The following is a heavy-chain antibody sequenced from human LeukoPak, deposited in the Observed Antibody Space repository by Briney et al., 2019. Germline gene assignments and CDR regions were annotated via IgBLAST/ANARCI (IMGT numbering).Heavy chain of an antibody. V-gene: IGHV4-4*07. D-gene: IGHD6-13*01. J-gene: IGHJ4*02. CDR2: IYTSGST. CDR3: ARDSWSYSSSWYGRLDYFDY. CDR1: GGSISSYY. Sequence: SESLSLTCTVSGGSISSYYWSWIRQPAGKELEWIGRIYTSGSTNYNPSLKSRVTMSVDTSKNQFSLKLSSVTAADTAVYYCARDSWSYSSSWYGRLDYFDYWGQGTLVTVSS.